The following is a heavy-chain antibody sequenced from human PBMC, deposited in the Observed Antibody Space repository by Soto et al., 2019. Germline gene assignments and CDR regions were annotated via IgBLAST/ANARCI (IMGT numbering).Heavy chain of an antibody. Sequence: GGSLRLSCAASGFTFSSYGMHWVRQAPGKGLEWVAVIWYDGSNKYYADSVKGRFTISRDNSKNTLYLQMNSLRAEDTAVYYCARGQRDYDSSGYRALNFDYWGQGTLVTVSS. D-gene: IGHD3-22*01. V-gene: IGHV3-33*01. CDR1: GFTFSSYG. J-gene: IGHJ4*02. CDR2: IWYDGSNK. CDR3: ARGQRDYDSSGYRALNFDY.